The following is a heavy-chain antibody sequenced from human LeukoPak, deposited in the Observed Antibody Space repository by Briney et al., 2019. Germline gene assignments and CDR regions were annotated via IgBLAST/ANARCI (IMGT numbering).Heavy chain of an antibody. J-gene: IGHJ4*02. Sequence: GGSLRLSCAASGFTVSSNYMSWVRQAPGKGLDWVSVIYSGGSTYSADSVKGRFTISRDNSKNTLYLQMNSLRAEDTAVYYCARDTGYYGSGSDLIWGQGTLVTVSS. V-gene: IGHV3-66*01. CDR2: IYSGGST. D-gene: IGHD3-10*01. CDR1: GFTVSSNY. CDR3: ARDTGYYGSGSDLI.